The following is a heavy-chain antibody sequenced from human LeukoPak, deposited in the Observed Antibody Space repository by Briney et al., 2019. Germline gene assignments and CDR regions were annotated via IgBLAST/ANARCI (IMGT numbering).Heavy chain of an antibody. CDR1: GYTFTSYG. CDR3: ARDQLWLCSGGSCHPFDY. V-gene: IGHV1-18*01. J-gene: IGHJ4*02. Sequence: ASVKVSCKASGYTFTSYGISWVRQAPGQGLEWMGWISAYNGNTNYAQKLQGRVTTTTDTSTSTAYMELRSLRSDDTAVYYCARDQLWLCSGGSCHPFDYWGQGTLVTVSS. CDR2: ISAYNGNT. D-gene: IGHD2-15*01.